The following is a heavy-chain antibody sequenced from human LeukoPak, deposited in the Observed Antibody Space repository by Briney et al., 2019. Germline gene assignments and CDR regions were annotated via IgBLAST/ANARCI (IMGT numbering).Heavy chain of an antibody. CDR2: INHSGST. V-gene: IGHV4-34*01. D-gene: IGHD5-12*01. J-gene: IGHJ4*02. CDR3: AREWRGYSGYDPPRDY. Sequence: PSETLSLTCAVYGGSFSGYYWSWIRQPPGKGLEWIGEINHSGSTNYNPSLKSRVTISVDTSKNQFSLKLSSVTAADTAVYYCAREWRGYSGYDPPRDYWGQGTLVTVSS. CDR1: GGSFSGYY.